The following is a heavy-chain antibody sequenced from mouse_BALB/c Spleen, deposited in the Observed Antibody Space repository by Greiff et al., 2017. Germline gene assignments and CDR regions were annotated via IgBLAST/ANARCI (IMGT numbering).Heavy chain of an antibody. Sequence: VQLKESGGGLVQPGGSLKLSCAASGFTFSSYGMSWVRQTPDKRLELVATINSNGGSTYYPDSVKGRFTISRDNAKNTLYLQMSSLKSEDTAMYYCGRDRYYYGSSYDAMDYWGQGTSVTVSS. CDR2: INSNGGST. J-gene: IGHJ4*01. V-gene: IGHV5-6-3*01. CDR3: GRDRYYYGSSYDAMDY. D-gene: IGHD1-1*01. CDR1: GFTFSSYG.